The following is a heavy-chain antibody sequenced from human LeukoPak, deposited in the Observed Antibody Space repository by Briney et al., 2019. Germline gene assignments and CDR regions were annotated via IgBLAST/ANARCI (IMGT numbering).Heavy chain of an antibody. CDR1: GFTFSGAY. D-gene: IGHD3-10*01. J-gene: IGHJ4*02. V-gene: IGHV3-15*01. CDR3: TTGGHYYGD. Sequence: PGGSLRLSCAASGFTFSGAYMSWVRQVPGKGLEWVCLIKRKSDGGTTDYAAPVKGRFTISRDDSKNTLYLQMNSLKTEDTAVYYCTTGGHYYGDWGQGTLVTVSS. CDR2: IKRKSDGGTT.